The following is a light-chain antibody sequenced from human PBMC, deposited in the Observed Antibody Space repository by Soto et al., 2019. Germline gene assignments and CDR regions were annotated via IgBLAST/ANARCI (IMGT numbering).Light chain of an antibody. J-gene: IGLJ2*01. CDR2: DVS. Sequence: QSALTQPRSVSGSPGQSVTISCTGTSSDVGGYNYVSWYQQHPGKAPKLMIYDVSKRPSGVPDRFSGSKSGSTASLTISGLQTDDEADYYCCSYAASHTWVFGGGTQLTVL. CDR3: CSYAASHTWV. V-gene: IGLV2-11*01. CDR1: SSDVGGYNY.